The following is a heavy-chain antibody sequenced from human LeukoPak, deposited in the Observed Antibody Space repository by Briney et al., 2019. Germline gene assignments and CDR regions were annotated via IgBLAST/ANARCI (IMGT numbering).Heavy chain of an antibody. CDR3: ARGDYSGYGSFFDY. J-gene: IGHJ4*02. CDR2: INHSGST. D-gene: IGHD5-12*01. V-gene: IGHV4-34*01. Sequence: SETLSLTCAVYGGSFSGYYWSWIRQPPGKGLEWIGEINHSGSTNYNPSLKSRVTISVKTSKNQFSLKLSSVTAADTAVYYCARGDYSGYGSFFDYWGQGTLVTVPS. CDR1: GGSFSGYY.